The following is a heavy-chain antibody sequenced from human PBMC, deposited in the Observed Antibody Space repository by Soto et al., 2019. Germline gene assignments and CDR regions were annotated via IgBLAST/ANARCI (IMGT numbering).Heavy chain of an antibody. CDR1: GDSINNYY. J-gene: IGHJ4*02. Sequence: SETLSLTCTVSGDSINNYYWSWIRQPPGKRLEWIGYIYYTGSTTYNPSLESRVTMSVDTSKNQFSLKLSSVNAADTAVYYCAKYRRTEAEGFTLDYWGRGTLVTVSS. V-gene: IGHV4-59*01. CDR3: AKYRRTEAEGFTLDY. D-gene: IGHD6-13*01. CDR2: IYYTGST.